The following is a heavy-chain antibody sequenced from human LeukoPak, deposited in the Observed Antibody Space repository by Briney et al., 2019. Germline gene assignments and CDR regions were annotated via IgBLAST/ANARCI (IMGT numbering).Heavy chain of an antibody. Sequence: PSETLSLTCAVYGGSFSGYYWSWIRQPPGKGLEWIGEINHSGSTNYNPSLKSRVTISVDTSKNQFSLKLSSVTAADTAVYYCARGRHMVRGVISYYYYGMDVWGQGTAVTVSS. V-gene: IGHV4-34*01. CDR3: ARGRHMVRGVISYYYYGMDV. CDR2: INHSGST. CDR1: GGSFSGYY. J-gene: IGHJ6*02. D-gene: IGHD3-10*01.